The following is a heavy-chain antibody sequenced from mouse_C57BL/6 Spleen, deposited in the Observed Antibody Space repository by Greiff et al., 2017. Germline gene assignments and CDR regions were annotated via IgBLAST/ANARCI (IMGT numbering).Heavy chain of an antibody. Sequence: EVKLMESGEGLVKPGGSLKLSCAASGFTFSSYAMSWVRQTPEKRLEWVAYISSGGDYIYYADTVKGRFTISRDNARNTLYLQMSSLKSEDTAMYYSTRVYYGCDLDVWGTGTTVTVSS. CDR3: TRVYYGCDLDV. D-gene: IGHD2-2*01. V-gene: IGHV5-9-1*02. J-gene: IGHJ1*03. CDR1: GFTFSSYA. CDR2: ISSGGDYI.